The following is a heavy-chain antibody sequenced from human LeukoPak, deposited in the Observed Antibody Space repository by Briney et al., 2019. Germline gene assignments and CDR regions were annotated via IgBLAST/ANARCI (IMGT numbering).Heavy chain of an antibody. V-gene: IGHV3-7*01. J-gene: IGHJ4*02. CDR3: TRGGRRYYYDSSIDY. D-gene: IGHD3-22*01. Sequence: GGSLRLSCAASGFTLSRYWMSWVRQAPGKGPEWVANIKQDGSEKDYVECVRGRFTIFRDNANNSLYLQLSSLRAEDTAVYYCTRGGRRYYYDSSIDYWGQGTQVTVSS. CDR1: GFTLSRYW. CDR2: IKQDGSEK.